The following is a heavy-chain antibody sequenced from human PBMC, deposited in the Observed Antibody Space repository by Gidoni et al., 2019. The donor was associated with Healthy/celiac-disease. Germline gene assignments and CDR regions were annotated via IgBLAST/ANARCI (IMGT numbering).Heavy chain of an antibody. Sequence: QVQLQESGPGLVKPSETLSLTCTVSGGSISSYYWSWIRQPPGKGLEWIGYIYYSGSTNYNPSLKSRVTISVDTSKNQFSLKLSSVTAADTAVYYCARLTRNYDMLTGYGETYFDYWGQGTLVTVSS. CDR3: ARLTRNYDMLTGYGETYFDY. V-gene: IGHV4-59*08. J-gene: IGHJ4*02. D-gene: IGHD3-9*01. CDR2: IYYSGST. CDR1: GGSISSYY.